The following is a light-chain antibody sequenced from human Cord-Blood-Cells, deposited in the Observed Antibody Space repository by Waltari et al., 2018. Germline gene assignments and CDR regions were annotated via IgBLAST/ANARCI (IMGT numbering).Light chain of an antibody. Sequence: QSALTQPRSVSGSPGQSVTISCTGTSSDVGGYNYGSWYQQHPGKAPKLMIYDVSKPPSGVPDRFSGSKSSNTAFLAISWLQAEDEADYYCCSYAGSWVFGGGTKLTVL. CDR3: CSYAGSWV. J-gene: IGLJ3*02. V-gene: IGLV2-11*01. CDR2: DVS. CDR1: SSDVGGYNY.